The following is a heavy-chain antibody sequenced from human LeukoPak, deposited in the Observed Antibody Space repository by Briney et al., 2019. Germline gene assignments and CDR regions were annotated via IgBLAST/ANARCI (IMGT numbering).Heavy chain of an antibody. CDR1: GFTFSTYS. V-gene: IGHV3-21*01. Sequence: GGSLRLSCAASGFTFSTYSMNWVRQAPGEGLEWVSSISGSSNYIYYADSVKGRFTISRDNAKNSLYLQMNGLRAEDTAVYYCAGTPSRNWFDPWGQGTLVTVSS. CDR3: AGTPSRNWFDP. CDR2: ISGSSNYI. J-gene: IGHJ5*02.